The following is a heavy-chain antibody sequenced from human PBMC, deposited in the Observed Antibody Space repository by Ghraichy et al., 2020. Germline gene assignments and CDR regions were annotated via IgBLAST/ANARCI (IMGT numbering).Heavy chain of an antibody. D-gene: IGHD6-13*01. CDR2: IRSHTHGGTA. J-gene: IGHJ4*02. V-gene: IGHV3-15*01. CDR1: GFTFSTAW. Sequence: LSLTCAASGFTFSTAWMSWVRQAPGKGLEWVGRIRSHTHGGTAEYAAPVKGRFIISRDDSKDTVYLQMNSLKTEDAALYYCTTDLGNTWYSFSYDYWGQGTLVTVSS. CDR3: TTDLGNTWYSFSYDY.